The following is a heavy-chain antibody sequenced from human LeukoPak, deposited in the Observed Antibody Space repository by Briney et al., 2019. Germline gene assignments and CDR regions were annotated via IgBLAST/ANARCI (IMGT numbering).Heavy chain of an antibody. V-gene: IGHV3-23*01. CDR3: AKEYGYDYNYFYSMDV. CDR2: VDYSGGDT. CDR1: GFTLSSYE. D-gene: IGHD1-1*01. Sequence: PGGSLRLSCIASGFTLSSYEMSWIRQAPGKGLEWVSSVDYSGGDTHYADSVMGRFTISRDNSKNTVYLQMNSLRAEDTAVYFCAKEYGYDYNYFYSMDVWGKGTTVTISS. J-gene: IGHJ6*03.